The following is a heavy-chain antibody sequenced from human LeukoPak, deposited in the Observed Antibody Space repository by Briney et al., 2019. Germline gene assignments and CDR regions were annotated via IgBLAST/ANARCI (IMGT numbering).Heavy chain of an antibody. CDR3: ARSRYGDYDTPFDY. V-gene: IGHV1-69*06. CDR2: IIPIFGTA. J-gene: IGHJ4*02. Sequence: SVKVSCKASGGTFSSYAISWVRQAPGQGLEWMGGIIPIFGTANYAQKFQGRVTITADKSTSTAYMELSSLRSEDTAVYYCARSRYGDYDTPFDYWGPGTLVTVSS. D-gene: IGHD4-17*01. CDR1: GGTFSSYA.